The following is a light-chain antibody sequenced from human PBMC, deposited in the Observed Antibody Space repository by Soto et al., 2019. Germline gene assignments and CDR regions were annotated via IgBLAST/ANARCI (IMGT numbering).Light chain of an antibody. J-gene: IGKJ1*01. Sequence: EIVLTQSPGTLSLSPGERATLSCRASHSVSSSYLAWYQQKPGQAPRLLIYDASTRATAIPDRFSGSGSGTDFTLTITRLEPEDFAVYYCQQYGSLPRTFGQGTKVEIK. V-gene: IGKV3-20*01. CDR3: QQYGSLPRT. CDR2: DAS. CDR1: HSVSSSY.